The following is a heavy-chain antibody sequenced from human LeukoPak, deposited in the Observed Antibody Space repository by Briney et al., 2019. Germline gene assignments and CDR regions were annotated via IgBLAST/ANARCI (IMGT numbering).Heavy chain of an antibody. D-gene: IGHD3-10*01. J-gene: IGHJ3*01. CDR3: AGKGNAFDF. Sequence: GGSLRLSCAAPGFTFSSYWMSWVRQAPGKGLEWVANIKQDGSEKFYVDSVKGRFTISKDNARNSLYLQMDSLRAEDTAVYYCAGKGNAFDFWGQGTMVTVSS. CDR1: GFTFSSYW. CDR2: IKQDGSEK. V-gene: IGHV3-7*01.